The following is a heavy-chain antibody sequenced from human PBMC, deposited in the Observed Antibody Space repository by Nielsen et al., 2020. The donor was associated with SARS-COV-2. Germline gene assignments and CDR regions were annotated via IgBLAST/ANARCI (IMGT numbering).Heavy chain of an antibody. Sequence: GESLKISCAASGFTFSDYYMSWIRQAPGKGLEWVSYISSSGSTIYYADSVKGRFTISRDNAKNSLYLQMNSLRAEDTAVYYCARGVDTAMDPYFDYWGQGTLVTVSS. CDR1: GFTFSDYY. J-gene: IGHJ4*02. V-gene: IGHV3-11*04. CDR3: ARGVDTAMDPYFDY. D-gene: IGHD5-18*01. CDR2: ISSSGSTI.